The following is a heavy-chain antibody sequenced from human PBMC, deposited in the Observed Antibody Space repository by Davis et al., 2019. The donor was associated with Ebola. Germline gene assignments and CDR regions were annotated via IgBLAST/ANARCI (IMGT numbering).Heavy chain of an antibody. CDR1: GGTFSSYA. J-gene: IGHJ4*01. V-gene: IGHV1-69*04. D-gene: IGHD6-13*01. CDR3: ATTRRGSTSGDY. Sequence: SVKVSCKASGGTFSSYAISWVRQAPGQGLEWMGRIIPILGIANYAQKFQGRVTITADKSTSTAYMELSGLRSEDTAIYYCATTRRGSTSGDYWGQEPWSPSP. CDR2: IIPILGIA.